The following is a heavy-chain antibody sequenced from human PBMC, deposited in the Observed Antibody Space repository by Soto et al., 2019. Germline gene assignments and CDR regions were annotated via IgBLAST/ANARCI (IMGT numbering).Heavy chain of an antibody. CDR1: GGSLSGYY. Sequence: QVQLQQWGAGLLKPSETLSLNCAVTGGSLSGYYWSWIRQPPGKGLEWIGEVKDGGHANYSPSLRGRVTISSDTHNNQFLLRLYSVTAADTGVYYCARGQEGVVATHWDQGSLVTVSS. V-gene: IGHV4-34*01. CDR2: VKDGGHA. CDR3: ARGQEGVVATH. J-gene: IGHJ4*02. D-gene: IGHD5-12*01.